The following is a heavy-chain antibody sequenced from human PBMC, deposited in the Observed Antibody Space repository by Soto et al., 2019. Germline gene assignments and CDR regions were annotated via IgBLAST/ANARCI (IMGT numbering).Heavy chain of an antibody. CDR1: GGSIISFC. CDR3: ARDRRRGDIVVVPAAKYYYYYMDV. Sequence: SETMSLTCTVAGGSIISFCWSWIRKNTGKGLEWIGYIYYSGSTNYNPSLKSRVTISVDTSKNQFSLKLSSVTAADTAVYYCARDRRRGDIVVVPAAKYYYYYMDVWGKGTTVTVSS. D-gene: IGHD2-2*01. CDR2: IYYSGST. J-gene: IGHJ6*03. V-gene: IGHV4-59*01.